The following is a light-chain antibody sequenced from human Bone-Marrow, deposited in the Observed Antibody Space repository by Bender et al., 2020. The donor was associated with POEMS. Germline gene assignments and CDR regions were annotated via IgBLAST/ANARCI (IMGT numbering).Light chain of an antibody. CDR2: EAS. Sequence: QSALTQPASVSGSPGQSITISCTGTSSDVGGYNYVSWFQQHPGKAPKLMIYEASKRSSGVSNRFSGSKSGNTASLTISGLQAEDEADYYCCSYAGSFTWVFGGGTKLTVL. J-gene: IGLJ3*02. CDR1: SSDVGGYNY. CDR3: CSYAGSFTWV. V-gene: IGLV2-23*01.